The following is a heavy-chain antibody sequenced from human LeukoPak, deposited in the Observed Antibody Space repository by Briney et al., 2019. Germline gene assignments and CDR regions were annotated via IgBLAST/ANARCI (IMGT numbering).Heavy chain of an antibody. CDR3: ARGGGNGGGWVGHYYYMDV. J-gene: IGHJ6*03. D-gene: IGHD4-23*01. V-gene: IGHV4-38-2*02. Sequence: SETLSLTCTVSGYSISSGYYWTWIRQPPGKGLEWIGNIYHSGSTYNNPSLKSRVTISVDTSKNQFSLKVTSVTAADTAVYYCARGGGNGGGWVGHYYYMDVWGKGTTVTVSS. CDR2: IYHSGST. CDR1: GYSISSGYY.